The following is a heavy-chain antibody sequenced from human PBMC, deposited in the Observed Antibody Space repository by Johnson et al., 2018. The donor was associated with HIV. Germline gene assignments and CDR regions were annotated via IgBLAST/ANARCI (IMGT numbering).Heavy chain of an antibody. Sequence: VQLVESGGGLVQPGGSLRLSCAASGFTVSSNYMSWVRQAPGKGLEWVAVISFDGANTYYADSVKGRFTISRDNSKNTLYLQMNSLRAEDTAVYYCARAGSSSDDAFDIWGQGTMVTVSS. J-gene: IGHJ3*02. V-gene: IGHV3-66*01. CDR3: ARAGSSSDDAFDI. CDR2: ISFDGANT. D-gene: IGHD6-6*01. CDR1: GFTVSSNY.